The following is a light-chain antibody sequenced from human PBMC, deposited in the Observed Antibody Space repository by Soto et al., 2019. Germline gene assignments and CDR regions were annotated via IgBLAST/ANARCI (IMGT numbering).Light chain of an antibody. CDR2: DAS. CDR3: QQYYNLPGFT. J-gene: IGKJ3*01. V-gene: IGKV1-33*01. Sequence: DIQMTQSPSSLSASVGDRVTITCQASQDISNYLNWYQQKPGKAPKLLIYDASKLETGVPSRFSGSGSGTDFTFTISSLQPEDIATYYCQQYYNLPGFTFGPGTKVDIK. CDR1: QDISNY.